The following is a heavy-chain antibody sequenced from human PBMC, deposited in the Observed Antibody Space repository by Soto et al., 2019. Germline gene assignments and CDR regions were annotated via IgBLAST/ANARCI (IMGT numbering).Heavy chain of an antibody. CDR3: ARDRIMGIFGVVMTFDY. CDR2: INAGNGNT. CDR1: GYTFTSYA. Sequence: EASVKVSCKASGYTFTSYAMHWVRQAPGQRLEWMGWINAGNGNTKYSQKFQGRVTITRDTSASTAYMELSSLRSEDTAVYYCARDRIMGIFGVVMTFDYWGQGTLVTVSS. D-gene: IGHD3-3*01. J-gene: IGHJ4*02. V-gene: IGHV1-3*01.